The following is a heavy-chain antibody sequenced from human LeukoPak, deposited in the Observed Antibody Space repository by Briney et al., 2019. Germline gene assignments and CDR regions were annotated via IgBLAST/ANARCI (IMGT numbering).Heavy chain of an antibody. D-gene: IGHD4-17*01. Sequence: ASVKVSCKVSRYTLTELSMRWVRQAPGKGLEWMGGFDPEDGETIYAQKFQGRVTMTEDTSTDTAYMELSSLRSEDTAVYYCATDPPDYGDYGFDPWGQGTLVTVSS. CDR2: FDPEDGET. CDR1: RYTLTELS. CDR3: ATDPPDYGDYGFDP. J-gene: IGHJ5*02. V-gene: IGHV1-24*01.